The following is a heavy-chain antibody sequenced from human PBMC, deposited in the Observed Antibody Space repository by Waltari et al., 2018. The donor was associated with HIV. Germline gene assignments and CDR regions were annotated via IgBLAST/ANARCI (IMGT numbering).Heavy chain of an antibody. CDR2: IWDYYGNI. J-gene: IGHJ6*02. Sequence: QLLQSGPETRKPGASVKISCKASGYDFTSYGISWVRRAPGVGLERVGWIWDYYGNIDMGRKFKDRVSLTTATSPTTAFLEVRSLMVDDTAIYYCARGGGSWIQETHYYKAFDVWGHGTTVIVSS. D-gene: IGHD5-18*01. V-gene: IGHV1-18*01. CDR1: GYDFTSYG. CDR3: ARGGGSWIQETHYYKAFDV.